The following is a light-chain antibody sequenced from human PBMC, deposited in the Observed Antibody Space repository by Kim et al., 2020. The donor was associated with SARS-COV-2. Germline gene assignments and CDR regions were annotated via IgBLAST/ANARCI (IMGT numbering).Light chain of an antibody. Sequence: GQRVTISCSGSSSNIGSNTVSWYHQLPRTAPNLLMYTNNQRPSGIPDRFSASKSGTSASLAISGLQSEDEADYYCAAWDDSLKGWVFGGGTQLTVL. J-gene: IGLJ3*02. CDR1: SSNIGSNT. CDR2: TNN. V-gene: IGLV1-44*01. CDR3: AAWDDSLKGWV.